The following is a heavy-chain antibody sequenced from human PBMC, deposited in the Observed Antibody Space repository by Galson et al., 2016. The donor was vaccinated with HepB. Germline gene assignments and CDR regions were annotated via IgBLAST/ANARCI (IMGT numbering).Heavy chain of an antibody. Sequence: SLRLSCAASGFTFSNYWMNWVRQAPGKGLEWVANIKHDGSEIYHVDSVRGRFTISRDNAKNSLYLQMHSLRAEDTAVYFCARGLVAATAVLTYWGQGPLVSVAS. CDR1: GFTFSNYW. CDR2: IKHDGSEI. CDR3: ARGLVAATAVLTY. J-gene: IGHJ4*02. V-gene: IGHV3-7*04. D-gene: IGHD2-21*02.